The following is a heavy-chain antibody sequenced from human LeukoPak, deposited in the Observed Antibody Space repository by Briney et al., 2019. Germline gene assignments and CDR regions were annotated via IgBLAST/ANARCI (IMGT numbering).Heavy chain of an antibody. Sequence: SVEVSCKASGFTFTSSAVQWVRQARGQRLEWIGWIVVGSGNTNYAQKFQEGVTITRDMSTSTAYMELSSLRSEDTAVYYCAATSQRGQGGSGSYPPYYYGMDVWGKGTTVTVSS. D-gene: IGHD3-10*01. CDR1: GFTFTSSA. CDR3: AATSQRGQGGSGSYPPYYYGMDV. V-gene: IGHV1-58*01. CDR2: IVVGSGNT. J-gene: IGHJ6*04.